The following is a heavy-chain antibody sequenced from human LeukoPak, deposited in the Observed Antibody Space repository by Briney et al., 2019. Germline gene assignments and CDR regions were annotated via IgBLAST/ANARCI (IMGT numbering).Heavy chain of an antibody. CDR2: ISPRGGGT. V-gene: IGHV3-23*01. Sequence: PGGSLRLSCAASGFIFRNYGMNWVRQAPGKGLEWLSGISPRGGGTYYADSVKGRFTISRDDSKNTVSLQMNSLRVEDTAVYYCGRDLAWGLDYWGQGTLVTVSS. J-gene: IGHJ4*02. CDR1: GFIFRNYG. CDR3: GRDLAWGLDY. D-gene: IGHD7-27*01.